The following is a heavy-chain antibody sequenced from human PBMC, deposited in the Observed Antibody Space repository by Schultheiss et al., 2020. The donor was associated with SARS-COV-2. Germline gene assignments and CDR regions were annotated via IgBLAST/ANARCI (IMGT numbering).Heavy chain of an antibody. CDR1: GFTFSSYW. V-gene: IGHV3-74*01. CDR3: ARDQGYYYDSSGYPPLDY. J-gene: IGHJ4*02. CDR2: INSDGSST. Sequence: GGSLRLSCAASGFTFSSYWMHWVRQAPGKGLVWVSRINSDGSSTSYADSVKGRFTISRDNAKNTLYLQMNSLRAEDTAVYYCARDQGYYYDSSGYPPLDYWGQGTLVTVSS. D-gene: IGHD3-22*01.